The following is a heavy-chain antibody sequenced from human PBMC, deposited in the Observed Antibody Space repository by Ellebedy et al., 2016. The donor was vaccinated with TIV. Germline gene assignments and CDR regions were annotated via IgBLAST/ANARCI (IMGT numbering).Heavy chain of an antibody. Sequence: GESLKISXDASGFTFSSYAMSWLRQAPGKGLEWVSVFGGRSTTTYYADSVKGRFTISRDNSKNTLFLQMNSLRGDDTARYYCAKISPTHRGAFDIWGQGTMVTVSS. CDR1: GFTFSSYA. D-gene: IGHD3-3*02. V-gene: IGHV3-23*01. CDR2: FGGRSTTT. J-gene: IGHJ3*02. CDR3: AKISPTHRGAFDI.